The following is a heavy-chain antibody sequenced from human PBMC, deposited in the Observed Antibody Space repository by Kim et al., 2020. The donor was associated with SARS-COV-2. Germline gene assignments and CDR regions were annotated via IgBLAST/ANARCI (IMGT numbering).Heavy chain of an antibody. CDR2: ISAYNGNT. CDR3: ARDTPELRYFDWLWPFDY. Sequence: ASVKVSCKASGYTFTSYGISWVRQAPGQGLEWMGWISAYNGNTNYAQKLQGRVTMTTDTSTSTAYMELRSLRSDDTAVYYCARDTPELRYFDWLWPFDYWGQGTLVTVSS. V-gene: IGHV1-18*01. J-gene: IGHJ4*02. D-gene: IGHD3-9*01. CDR1: GYTFTSYG.